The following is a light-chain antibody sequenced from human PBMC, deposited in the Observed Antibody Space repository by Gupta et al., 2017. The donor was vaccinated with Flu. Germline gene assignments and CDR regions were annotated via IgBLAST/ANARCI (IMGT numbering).Light chain of an antibody. CDR1: QDIDTY. V-gene: IGKV1-33*01. CDR3: QQYGDRPGT. Sequence: DIQMTQSPSSLSAAIGDRVVISCQASQDIDTYLNWYQQKPGKAPKLIIYGASNLETGVPSRFTGRGSGTDFTVTISSLQPEDISTYYCQQYGDRPGTFGTGTKVDIK. J-gene: IGKJ3*01. CDR2: GAS.